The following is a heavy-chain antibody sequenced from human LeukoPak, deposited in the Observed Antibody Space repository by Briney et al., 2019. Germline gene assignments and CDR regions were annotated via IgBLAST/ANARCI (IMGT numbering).Heavy chain of an antibody. J-gene: IGHJ3*02. CDR2: INPSGGST. D-gene: IGHD3-22*01. CDR3: ARDRSDYYDSSGQRPDEAFDI. CDR1: GYTFTSYY. Sequence: ASVKVSCKASGYTFTSYYMHWVRQAPGQGLEWMGIINPSGGSTSYAQKFQGRVTMTRDTSTSTVYMELSSLRSEDTAVYYCARDRSDYYDSSGQRPDEAFDIWGQGTMVTVSS. V-gene: IGHV1-46*01.